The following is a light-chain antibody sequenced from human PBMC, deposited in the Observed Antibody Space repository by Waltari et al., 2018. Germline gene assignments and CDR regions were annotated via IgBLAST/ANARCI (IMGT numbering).Light chain of an antibody. CDR3: ATWDGRVNGVL. J-gene: IGLJ2*01. Sequence: QSVLTQAPSVSGTPGQRVTISSSRTNYNIGSGPVNWYQQVPGMSPKLLTYSNDQRPSGVPDRFSGSKSGTSASLAISGLQSEDEADYYCATWDGRVNGVLFGGGTKVTVL. CDR1: NYNIGSGP. CDR2: SND. V-gene: IGLV1-44*01.